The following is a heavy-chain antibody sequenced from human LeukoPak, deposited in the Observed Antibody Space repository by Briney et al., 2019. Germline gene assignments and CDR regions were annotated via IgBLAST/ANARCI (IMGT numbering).Heavy chain of an antibody. CDR1: GSPFAGYS. J-gene: IGHJ4*02. CDR3: ARHEALEYCWRAEY. CDR2: SYPGKFNI. V-gene: IGHV5-51*01. D-gene: IGHD2-8*02. Sequence: RGGSLKISCQGSGSPFAGYSIGGVRQLPGKGLEWIGISYPGKFNIKYNPSFQGRVTIPADKSTSTAYLQWSSLLASDTGIYYGARHEALEYCWRAEYWGGGALVTVAS.